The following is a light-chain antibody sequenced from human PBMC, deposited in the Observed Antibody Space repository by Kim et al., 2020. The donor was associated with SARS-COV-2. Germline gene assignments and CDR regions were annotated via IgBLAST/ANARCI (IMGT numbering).Light chain of an antibody. Sequence: EIVLTQSPATLSLSPVERATLSCRASQRVSTFLAWYQQRPGQAPRLLISDASNRVTGVPARFSGSGSGTDFTLTISGLEPEDFGVYYCQQRSHWPVTFGGGTKVDIK. V-gene: IGKV3-11*01. CDR2: DAS. CDR1: QRVSTF. CDR3: QQRSHWPVT. J-gene: IGKJ4*02.